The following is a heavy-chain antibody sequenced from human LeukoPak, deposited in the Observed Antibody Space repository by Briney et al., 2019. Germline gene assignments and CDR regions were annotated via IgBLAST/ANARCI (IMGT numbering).Heavy chain of an antibody. Sequence: PSQTLSLTCTVSGGSISSGDYYWSWIRQPPGKGLEWIGYIYYSGSTYYNPSLKSRVTISVDTSKNQFSLKLSSVTAADTAVYYCARGSTLYSSSWAIDYWGQGTLVTVSS. CDR2: IYYSGST. D-gene: IGHD6-13*01. V-gene: IGHV4-30-4*08. CDR1: GGSISSGDYY. J-gene: IGHJ4*02. CDR3: ARGSTLYSSSWAIDY.